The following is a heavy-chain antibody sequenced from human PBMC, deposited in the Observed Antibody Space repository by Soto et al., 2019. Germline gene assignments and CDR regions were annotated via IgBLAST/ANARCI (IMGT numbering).Heavy chain of an antibody. J-gene: IGHJ4*02. CDR3: AAYTSLDY. CDR2: IYSGGST. D-gene: IGHD2-2*02. Sequence: EVQLVETGGGLIQPGGSLRLSCAASGFTVSNNYMSWVRQAPGKGLEWVSLIYSGGSTFYADSVKGRFTISRDNSKNTLFLQMNSLRAEDTAVYFCAAYTSLDYWGQGTLVTVSS. V-gene: IGHV3-53*02. CDR1: GFTVSNNY.